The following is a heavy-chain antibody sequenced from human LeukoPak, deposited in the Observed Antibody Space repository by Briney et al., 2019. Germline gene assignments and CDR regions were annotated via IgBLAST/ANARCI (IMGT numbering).Heavy chain of an antibody. D-gene: IGHD3-10*01. CDR3: ARAGWFSFDY. Sequence: SETLSLTCAVYGGPFSGYYWSWFRQPPGKGLEWIGEINHSGSTNYNPSLKSRVTMSVDTSKNQFSLRLSSVTAADTAVYYCARAGWFSFDYWGQGDLVTVSS. CDR1: GGPFSGYY. CDR2: INHSGST. J-gene: IGHJ4*02. V-gene: IGHV4-34*01.